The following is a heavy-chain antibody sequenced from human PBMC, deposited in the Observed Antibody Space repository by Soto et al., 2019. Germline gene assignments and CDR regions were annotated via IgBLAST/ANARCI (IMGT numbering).Heavy chain of an antibody. D-gene: IGHD5-12*01. CDR1: GFTFRTYG. J-gene: IGHJ3*02. V-gene: IGHV3-33*01. Sequence: QVQLVESGGGVVQPGRSLRLSCAASGFTFRTYGMHWVRQAPGKGLEWVAIFWYDGSNKYYAESVKGRFPISRDNSKNTLYLQMTSLSAEETAVYYCARDSTFVAKGGSLDIWGQGTMVTVSS. CDR3: ARDSTFVAKGGSLDI. CDR2: FWYDGSNK.